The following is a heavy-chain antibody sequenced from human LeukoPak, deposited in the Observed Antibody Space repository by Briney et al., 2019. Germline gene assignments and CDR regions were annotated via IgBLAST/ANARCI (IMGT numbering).Heavy chain of an antibody. D-gene: IGHD5-18*01. Sequence: ASVKVSCKASEGTCSSYAISWVRQAPGQGLEWMGGIIPIFGTANYAQKFQGRVTITADESTSTAYMELSSLRSEDTAVYYCARPGEVDTAMVTFHYWGQGTLVTVSS. CDR3: ARPGEVDTAMVTFHY. J-gene: IGHJ4*02. CDR1: EGTCSSYA. V-gene: IGHV1-69*13. CDR2: IIPIFGTA.